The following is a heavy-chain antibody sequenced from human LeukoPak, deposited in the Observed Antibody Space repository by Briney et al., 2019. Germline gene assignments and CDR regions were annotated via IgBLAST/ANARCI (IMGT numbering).Heavy chain of an antibody. CDR1: GFTFSKYS. CDR2: ITTSSSYI. CDR3: ARRDYYFYSMDV. V-gene: IGHV3-21*01. Sequence: MAGGSLRLSCVASGFTFSKYSMAWVRQAPGKGLEWVSYITTSSSYIYYADSMQGRFTISRDNAKNSLYLQINNLRAEDTAVYFCARRDYYFYSMDVWGKGTTVTVSS. J-gene: IGHJ6*03.